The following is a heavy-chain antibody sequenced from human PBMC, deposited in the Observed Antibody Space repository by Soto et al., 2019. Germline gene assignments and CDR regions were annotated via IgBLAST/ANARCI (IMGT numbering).Heavy chain of an antibody. Sequence: SQTLSLTCAISGDSVSSNSATWDWIRQSPSRGLEWLGRTYYRSKWSNDYAVSVKSRITITPDTSKNQFSLQLSSVTPEDTAVYYCAKLTGSGGKWAQGTLVTVSS. J-gene: IGHJ4*02. CDR2: TYYRSKWSN. D-gene: IGHD3-9*01. CDR1: GDSVSSNSAT. V-gene: IGHV6-1*01. CDR3: AKLTGSGGK.